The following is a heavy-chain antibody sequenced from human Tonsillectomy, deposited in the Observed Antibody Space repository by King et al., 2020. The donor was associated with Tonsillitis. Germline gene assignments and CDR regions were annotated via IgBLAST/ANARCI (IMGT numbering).Heavy chain of an antibody. CDR2: IRYDGSNK. CDR3: AKGRMTTTPPDY. D-gene: IGHD4-17*01. V-gene: IGHV3-30*02. CDR1: GFTFSSYG. J-gene: IGHJ4*02. Sequence: VQLVESGGGVVQPGGSLRLSCAASGFTFSSYGMHWVRQAPGKGLEWVAFIRYDGSNKYYADSVKGRFTISRDNSKNTLYLQMNSLRAEDTAVYYCAKGRMTTTPPDYWGQGTLVTVSS.